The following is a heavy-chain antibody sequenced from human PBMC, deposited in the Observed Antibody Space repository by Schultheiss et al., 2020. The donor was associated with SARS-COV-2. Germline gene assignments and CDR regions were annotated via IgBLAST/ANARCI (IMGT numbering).Heavy chain of an antibody. CDR3: ARVSFVDSTMGFDY. CDR2: ISSSSSYI. CDR1: GFTFSSYS. D-gene: IGHD2-2*01. J-gene: IGHJ4*02. Sequence: GESLKISCAASGFTFSSYSMNWVRQAPGKGLEWVSSISSSSSYIYYADSVKGRFTISRDNAKNSLYLQMNSLRAEDTAVYYCARVSFVDSTMGFDYWGQGTLVTVSS. V-gene: IGHV3-21*01.